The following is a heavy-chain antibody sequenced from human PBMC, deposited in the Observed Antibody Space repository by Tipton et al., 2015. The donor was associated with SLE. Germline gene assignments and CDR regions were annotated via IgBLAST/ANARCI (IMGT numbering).Heavy chain of an antibody. D-gene: IGHD2-21*01. Sequence: SLRLSCAASGFTFGSYAMSWVRQAPGKGLEWVSRISGSGRTKYYADSVKGRSTISRDNSKNTVYLEMNSLRAEDTAVYYCAKANCGSECYYYMDVWGKGTTVTVSS. CDR1: GFTFGSYA. CDR3: AKANCGSECYYYMDV. CDR2: ISGSGRTK. V-gene: IGHV3-23*01. J-gene: IGHJ6*04.